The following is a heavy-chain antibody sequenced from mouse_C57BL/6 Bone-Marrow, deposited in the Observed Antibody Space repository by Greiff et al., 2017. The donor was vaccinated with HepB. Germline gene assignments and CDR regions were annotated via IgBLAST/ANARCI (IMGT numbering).Heavy chain of an antibody. Sequence: DVKLQESGGGLVKPGGSLKLSCAASGFTFSSYAMSWVRQTPEKRLEWVATISDGGSYTYYPDNVKGRFTISRDNAKNNLYLQMSHLKSEDTAMYYCARDGDYGSAWGQGTTLTVSS. CDR1: GFTFSSYA. CDR3: ARDGDYGSA. J-gene: IGHJ2*01. CDR2: ISDGGSYT. D-gene: IGHD1-1*01. V-gene: IGHV5-4*01.